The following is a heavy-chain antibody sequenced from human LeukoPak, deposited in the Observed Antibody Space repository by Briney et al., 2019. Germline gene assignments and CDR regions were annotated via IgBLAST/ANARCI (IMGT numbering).Heavy chain of an antibody. J-gene: IGHJ3*02. CDR3: ARNREVDDSNGAFDI. D-gene: IGHD3-22*01. CDR1: GYTLTDLP. V-gene: IGHV1-24*01. CDR2: FDPADGET. Sequence: ASMKVSCKVSGYTLTDLPMHWARQAPGRGLGWMGSFDPADGETVYAQKFQGRVTMTADTSTDTVYMELSSLRSEDTAVYYCARNREVDDSNGAFDIWGRGTMVTVSS.